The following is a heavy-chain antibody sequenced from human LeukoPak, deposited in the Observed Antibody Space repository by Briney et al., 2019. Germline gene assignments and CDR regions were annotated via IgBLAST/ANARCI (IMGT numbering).Heavy chain of an antibody. CDR2: FSGSGGST. J-gene: IGHJ6*03. Sequence: GGSLRLSCAASGFIFSNYAMSWVRQAPGKGLQWVSAFSGSGGSTYYADSVKGRFTISRDNSKNTLYLQMNSLRAEDTAVYYCAKDVYSNYYYYYMAVWGKGTTVTVSS. D-gene: IGHD4-11*01. V-gene: IGHV3-23*01. CDR1: GFIFSNYA. CDR3: AKDVYSNYYYYYMAV.